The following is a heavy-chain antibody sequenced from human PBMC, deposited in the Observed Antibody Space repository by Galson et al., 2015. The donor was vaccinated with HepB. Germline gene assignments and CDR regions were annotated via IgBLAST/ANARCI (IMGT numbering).Heavy chain of an antibody. CDR2: MNPNSGNT. J-gene: IGHJ6*03. CDR3: ARGARAPYYYYYMDV. CDR1: GYTFTSYD. Sequence: SVKVSCKASGYTFTSYDINWVRQATGQGLEWMGWMNPNSGNTGYAQKFQGRVTMTRNTSISTAYMELSSLRSEDTAVYYCARGARAPYYYYYMDVWGKGTTVTVSS. V-gene: IGHV1-8*01.